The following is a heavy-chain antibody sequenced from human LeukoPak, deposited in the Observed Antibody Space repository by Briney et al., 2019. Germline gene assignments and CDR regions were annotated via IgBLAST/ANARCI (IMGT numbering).Heavy chain of an antibody. CDR3: ARGSTVTYYFDY. V-gene: IGHV4-39*07. Sequence: SETLSLTCTVSGGSISSSSYYWGWLRQPPGKGLEWIGSIYHSGSTYYNPSLKSRVTIAVDTSKNQFSLKLSSVTAADTAVYYCARGSTVTYYFDYWGQGTLVTVSS. CDR2: IYHSGST. J-gene: IGHJ4*02. CDR1: GGSISSSSYY. D-gene: IGHD4-17*01.